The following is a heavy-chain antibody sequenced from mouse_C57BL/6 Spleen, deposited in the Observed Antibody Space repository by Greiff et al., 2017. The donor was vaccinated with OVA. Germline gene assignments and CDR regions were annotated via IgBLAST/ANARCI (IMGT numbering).Heavy chain of an antibody. J-gene: IGHJ2*01. D-gene: IGHD1-1*01. CDR3: ARSGTTVVATGDYFDY. V-gene: IGHV1-64*01. CDR1: GYTFTSYW. Sequence: QVQLQQPGAELVKPGASVKLSCKASGYTFTSYWTHWVKQRPGQGLEWIGMIHPNSGSTNYNEKFKSKATLTVDKSSSTAYMQLSSLTSEDSAVYYCARSGTTVVATGDYFDYWGQGTTLTVSS. CDR2: IHPNSGST.